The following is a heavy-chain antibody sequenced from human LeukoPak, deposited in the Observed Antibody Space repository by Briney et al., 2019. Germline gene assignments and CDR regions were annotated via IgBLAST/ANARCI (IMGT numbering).Heavy chain of an antibody. CDR2: IRYDGSNK. J-gene: IGHJ6*03. V-gene: IGHV3-30*02. D-gene: IGHD3-10*01. CDR3: AKETYHYGSGNYYMDV. CDR1: GFTFSSYA. Sequence: GGSLRLSCAASGFTFSSYAMHWVRQAPGKGLEWVAFIRYDGSNKYYADSVKGRFTISRDNSKNTLYLQMNSLRAEDTAVYYCAKETYHYGSGNYYMDVWGKGTTVTISS.